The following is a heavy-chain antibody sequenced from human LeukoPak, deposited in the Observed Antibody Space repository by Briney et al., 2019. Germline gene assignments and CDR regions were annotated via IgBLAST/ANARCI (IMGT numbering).Heavy chain of an antibody. CDR1: GGSFSDYY. V-gene: IGHV4-34*01. Sequence: PSETLSLTCAVYGGSFSDYYWSWIRQPPGEGLEWIGEINHSGSTNYNPSLKSLKSRVTISVDTSNNQFSLNLSSVTAADTAVYYCATPSYSFSWGTIDVWGQGTMVSVSS. J-gene: IGHJ3*01. D-gene: IGHD6-13*01. CDR2: INHSGST. CDR3: ATPSYSFSWGTIDV.